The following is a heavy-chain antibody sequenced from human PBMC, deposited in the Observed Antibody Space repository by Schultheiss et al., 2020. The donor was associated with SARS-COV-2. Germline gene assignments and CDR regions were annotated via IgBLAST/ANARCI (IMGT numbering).Heavy chain of an antibody. CDR1: GGSFSGYY. CDR3: ARGGSSSSVNYYYYGMDV. V-gene: IGHV4-59*01. CDR2: IYYSGST. J-gene: IGHJ6*02. Sequence: SETLSLTCAVYGGSFSGYYWSWIRQPPGKGLEWIGYIYYSGSTNYNPSLKSRVTISGDTSKNHFSLKLSSVTAADTAVYYCARGGSSSSVNYYYYGMDVWGQGTTVTVSS. D-gene: IGHD6-6*01.